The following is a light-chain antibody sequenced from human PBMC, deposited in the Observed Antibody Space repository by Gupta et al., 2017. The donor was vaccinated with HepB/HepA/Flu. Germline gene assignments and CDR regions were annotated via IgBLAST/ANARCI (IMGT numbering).Light chain of an antibody. J-gene: IGKJ4*01. Sequence: DIVLTQYPLSLPVTPGEPASISRRSSQRPLHSNGYNYLDWDLQKPGQSPQLLIYWGSNRASGVPDRFSGRGSGTDFTLKISRVEAEDFAVYYCIQAQQTPLTFGGGTKVEIK. CDR1: QRPLHSNGYNY. V-gene: IGKV2-28*01. CDR3: IQAQQTPLT. CDR2: WGS.